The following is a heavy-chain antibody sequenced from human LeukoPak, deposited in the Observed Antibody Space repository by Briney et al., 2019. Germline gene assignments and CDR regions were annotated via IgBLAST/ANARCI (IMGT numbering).Heavy chain of an antibody. Sequence: GGSLRLSCAASGFTSSSYSMNWVRQAPGKGLEWVSSISSSSSYIYYADSVKGRFTISRDNAKNSLYLQMNSLRAEDTAVYYCARAKGYCSSTSCYKRNFDYWGQGTLVTVSS. V-gene: IGHV3-21*01. J-gene: IGHJ4*02. CDR2: ISSSSSYI. D-gene: IGHD2-2*02. CDR1: GFTSSSYS. CDR3: ARAKGYCSSTSCYKRNFDY.